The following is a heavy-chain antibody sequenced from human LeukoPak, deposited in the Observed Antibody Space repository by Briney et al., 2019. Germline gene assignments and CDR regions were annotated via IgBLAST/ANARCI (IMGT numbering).Heavy chain of an antibody. J-gene: IGHJ4*02. CDR1: GYTLTELS. CDR2: FDPEDGET. CDR3: ATLPRVFSSSWYFDY. V-gene: IGHV1-24*01. Sequence: ASVKVSCKVSGYTLTELSMHWVRQAPGKGLEWMGGFDPEDGETIYAQKFQGRVTMTEDTSADTAYMELSSLRSEDTAVYYCATLPRVFSSSWYFDYWGQGNLVTVSS. D-gene: IGHD6-13*01.